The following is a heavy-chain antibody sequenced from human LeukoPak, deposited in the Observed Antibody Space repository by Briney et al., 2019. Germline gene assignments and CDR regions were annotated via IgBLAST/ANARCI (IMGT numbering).Heavy chain of an antibody. CDR3: AILATTQLFDY. J-gene: IGHJ4*02. V-gene: IGHV1-2*02. D-gene: IGHD5-12*01. CDR2: INPNSGGT. CDR1: GYTFTDYY. Sequence: ASVKLSCKASGYTFTDYYLHWVRQAPGQGLEWMGWINPNSGGTNYPQKFQGRVTMTRDTSISTAYMELSRLRSDDTAVYYCAILATTQLFDYWGQGTLVTVSS.